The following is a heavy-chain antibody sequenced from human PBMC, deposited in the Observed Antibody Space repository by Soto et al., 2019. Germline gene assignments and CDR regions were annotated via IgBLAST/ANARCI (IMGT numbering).Heavy chain of an antibody. J-gene: IGHJ4*02. D-gene: IGHD6-19*01. CDR1: GFTFGTYA. V-gene: IGHV3-23*01. Sequence: GGSLRLSCAASGFTFGTYAMNWARQAPGKGLEWVSSTPGSGGSAYYADSVRGRFTISRDNSKNTVYLQLDSLRPEDSAIYYCAKGGSSGWFYFDFWGQGTQVTVSS. CDR3: AKGGSSGWFYFDF. CDR2: TPGSGGSA.